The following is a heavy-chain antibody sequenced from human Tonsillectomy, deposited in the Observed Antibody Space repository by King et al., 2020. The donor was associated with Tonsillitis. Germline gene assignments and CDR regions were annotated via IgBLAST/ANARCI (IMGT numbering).Heavy chain of an antibody. Sequence: VQLQESGPGLVKPSETLSLTCTVSGYSISTGYYWGWIRQPPGKGLEWIGSVYHSGSSYFNPSLKSRVIISVDTSKNQFSLKLSSVTAADTAVCYCASPPFLCGSGGPRRLYYYYGVDVGGQGTTVTV. CDR1: GYSISTGYY. D-gene: IGHD3-10*01. CDR3: ASPPFLCGSGGPRRLYYYYGVDV. CDR2: VYHSGSS. V-gene: IGHV4-38-2*02. J-gene: IGHJ6*02.